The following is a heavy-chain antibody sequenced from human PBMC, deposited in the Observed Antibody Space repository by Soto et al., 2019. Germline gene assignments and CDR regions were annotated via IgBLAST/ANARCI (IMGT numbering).Heavy chain of an antibody. Sequence: QVQLVQSGAEMKKPGSSVKVSCRSGGDTFSSYTVSWVRQAPGQGLEWMGRVIPILGVTNYARKFQGRVSITAEKSTSTAYMELRSLRSEDSGVYYCARRRYCGADCYSQYYYGMDVWSQGTTVTVSS. V-gene: IGHV1-69*02. CDR1: GDTFSSYT. CDR3: ARRRYCGADCYSQYYYGMDV. D-gene: IGHD2-21*02. J-gene: IGHJ6*02. CDR2: VIPILGVT.